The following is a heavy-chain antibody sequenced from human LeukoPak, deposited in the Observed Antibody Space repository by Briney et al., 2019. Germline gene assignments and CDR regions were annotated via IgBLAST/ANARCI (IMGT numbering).Heavy chain of an antibody. Sequence: PGRSLRLFCAASGFTFSSYGMHWVRQAPGKGLEWVAVISYDGSNKYYADSVKGRFTISRDNSKNTLYLQMNSLRAEDTAVYYCAKDVSSWYDFGYYYYGMDVWGQGTTVTVSS. CDR1: GFTFSSYG. J-gene: IGHJ6*02. D-gene: IGHD6-13*01. V-gene: IGHV3-30*18. CDR2: ISYDGSNK. CDR3: AKDVSSWYDFGYYYYGMDV.